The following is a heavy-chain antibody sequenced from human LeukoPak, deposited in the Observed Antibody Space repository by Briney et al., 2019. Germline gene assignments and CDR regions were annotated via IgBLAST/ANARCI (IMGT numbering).Heavy chain of an antibody. D-gene: IGHD3-9*01. J-gene: IGHJ4*02. CDR2: IYYSGST. CDR3: ARARYYDILTVDY. CDR1: GGSISSGGYY. Sequence: PSETLSLTCTVSGGSISSGGYYWRWIRQHPGKGLEWIGYIYYSGSTYYNPSLKSRVTISVDTSKNQFSLKLSSVTAADTAVYYCARARYYDILTVDYWGQGTLVTVSS. V-gene: IGHV4-31*03.